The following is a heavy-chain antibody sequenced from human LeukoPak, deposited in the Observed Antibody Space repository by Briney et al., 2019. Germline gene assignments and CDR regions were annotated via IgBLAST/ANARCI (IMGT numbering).Heavy chain of an antibody. CDR1: GFTFTTYA. Sequence: PGGSLRLSCAASGFTFTTYAMTWVRQAPGKGLEWVSTIRATAGSTYYADSVVGRFSISRDNSKNTLSLQMNSLRAEDTAVYYCAKGGYISPFASWGQGTLVTVSS. CDR2: IRATAGST. D-gene: IGHD5-18*01. J-gene: IGHJ4*02. CDR3: AKGGYISPFAS. V-gene: IGHV3-23*01.